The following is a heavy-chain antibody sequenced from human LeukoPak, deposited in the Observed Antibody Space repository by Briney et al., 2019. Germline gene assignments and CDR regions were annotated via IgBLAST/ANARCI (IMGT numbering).Heavy chain of an antibody. D-gene: IGHD6-13*01. V-gene: IGHV3-7*03. CDR2: IKQDGSEK. J-gene: IGHJ4*02. CDR1: GFTFSSYW. CDR3: ARVQGGSSWRYFDY. Sequence: GGSLRLSCAASGFTFSSYWMSWVRQAPGKGLEWVANIKQDGSEKYYVDSVKGRFTISRDNAKNSLYPQMNSLRAEDTAVYYCARVQGGSSWRYFDYWGQGTLVTVSS.